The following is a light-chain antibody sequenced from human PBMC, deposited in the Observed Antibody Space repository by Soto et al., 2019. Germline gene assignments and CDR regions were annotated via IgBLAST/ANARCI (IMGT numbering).Light chain of an antibody. J-gene: IGKJ2*01. V-gene: IGKV3-15*01. CDR3: QQCNDWPHT. CDR2: GTS. CDR1: QSISSN. Sequence: EIEMTQSPATLSVSPGERATLSCRASQSISSNLAWYQQKPGQAPRLLIYGTSTRATGIPARFSGRGSGTEFTLTISSLQSEDCAVYYCQQCNDWPHTFGQGTKLEIK.